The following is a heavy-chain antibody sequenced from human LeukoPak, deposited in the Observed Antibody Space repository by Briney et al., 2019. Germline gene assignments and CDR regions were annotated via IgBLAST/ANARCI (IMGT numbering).Heavy chain of an antibody. CDR1: GFTFSSYA. V-gene: IGHV3-30-3*01. CDR2: ISYDGSNK. Sequence: GGSLRLFCAASGFTFSSYAMHWVRQAPGKGLEWVAVISYDGSNKYYADSVKGRFTISRDNSKNTLYLQVNSLRAEDTAVYYCARGAYSSGWAYFDHWGQGTLVTVSS. D-gene: IGHD6-19*01. J-gene: IGHJ4*02. CDR3: ARGAYSSGWAYFDH.